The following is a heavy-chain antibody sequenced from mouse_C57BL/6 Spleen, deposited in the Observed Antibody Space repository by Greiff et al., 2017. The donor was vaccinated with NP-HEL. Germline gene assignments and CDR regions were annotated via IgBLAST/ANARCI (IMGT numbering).Heavy chain of an antibody. V-gene: IGHV1-55*01. CDR1: GYTFTSYW. CDR2: IYPGSGST. J-gene: IGHJ2*01. CDR3: ARGPLHYYGSSYRGYFDY. Sequence: QVHVKQSGAELVKPGASVKMSCKASGYTFTSYWITWVKQRPGQGLEWIGDIYPGSGSTNYNEKFKSKATLTVDTSSSTAYMQLSSLTSEDSAVYYCARGPLHYYGSSYRGYFDYWGQGTTLTVSS. D-gene: IGHD1-1*01.